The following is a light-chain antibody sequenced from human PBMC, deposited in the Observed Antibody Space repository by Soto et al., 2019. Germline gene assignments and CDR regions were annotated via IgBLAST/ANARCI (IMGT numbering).Light chain of an antibody. J-gene: IGKJ4*01. CDR1: ETLANTN. CDR2: GES. Sequence: EIVLTQSPGTLSASPGERAILSCRASETLANTNIAWYQQQPGQAPRFLISGESKRVTGNPDRFRGGGSGTDFTLTISSLEPEDFAIYFCHQFGRSPVTFGGGTTVDI. V-gene: IGKV3-20*01. CDR3: HQFGRSPVT.